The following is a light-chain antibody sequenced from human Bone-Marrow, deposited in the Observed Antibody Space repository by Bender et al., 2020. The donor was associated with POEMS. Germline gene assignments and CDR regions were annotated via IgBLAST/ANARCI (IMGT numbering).Light chain of an antibody. Sequence: QSALTQPASVSGSPGESIAISCTGATSDVGSHDLVSWYQQHPGKAPKLMISEVSKRPSGVPDRFSGSKSGNTASLTVSGLQAEDEADYYCSSYAGSNNLEVFGGGTKLTVL. V-gene: IGLV2-8*01. CDR2: EVS. CDR3: SSYAGSNNLEV. CDR1: TSDVGSHDL. J-gene: IGLJ2*01.